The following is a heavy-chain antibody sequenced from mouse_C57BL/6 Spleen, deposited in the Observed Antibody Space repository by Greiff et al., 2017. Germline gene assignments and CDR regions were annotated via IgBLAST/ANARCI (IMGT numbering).Heavy chain of an antibody. J-gene: IGHJ4*01. CDR1: GFTFSDYG. Sequence: EVKLVESGGGLVKPGGSLKLSCAASGFTFSDYGMHWVRQAPEKGLEWVAYISSGSSTIYYADTVKGRFTISRDTAKNTLFLQMTSLRSEEQAMYYFARDSYDGTGFYAMDYWGQGTSVTVSS. D-gene: IGHD2-12*01. CDR2: ISSGSSTI. V-gene: IGHV5-17*01. CDR3: ARDSYDGTGFYAMDY.